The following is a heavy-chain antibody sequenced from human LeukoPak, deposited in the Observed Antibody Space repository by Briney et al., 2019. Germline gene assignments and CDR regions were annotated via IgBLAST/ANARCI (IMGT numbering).Heavy chain of an antibody. V-gene: IGHV3-23*01. Sequence: PGGSLRLSCAASGFIFSSYGMTWVRQAPGKGLEWVSSISGSGGSTYYADSVKGRFTISRDNSKNTLYLQMNSLRAEDTALYSCAKDIRRGEDYGYDQFAYWGQGTLVAVSS. D-gene: IGHD5-18*01. CDR3: AKDIRRGEDYGYDQFAY. CDR2: ISGSGGST. J-gene: IGHJ4*02. CDR1: GFIFSSYG.